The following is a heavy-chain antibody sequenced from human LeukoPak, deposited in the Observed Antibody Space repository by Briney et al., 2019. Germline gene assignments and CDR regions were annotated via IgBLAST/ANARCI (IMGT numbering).Heavy chain of an antibody. CDR3: TTDPPRI. D-gene: IGHD2-15*01. V-gene: IGHV3-15*01. CDR1: GFTFNNAW. CDR2: IKSETDGGTT. Sequence: GGSLRLSCSASGFTFNNAWMSWVRQAPGEGPELVVRIKSETDGGTTDYAAPVKDRFTSSSEESEKTVNLQMNSLKNEDIAVEYCTTDPPRIRGQGTLVTVSS. J-gene: IGHJ4*02.